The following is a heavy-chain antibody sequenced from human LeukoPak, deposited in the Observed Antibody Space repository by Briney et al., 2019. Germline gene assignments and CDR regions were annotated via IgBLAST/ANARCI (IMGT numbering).Heavy chain of an antibody. Sequence: GGSLRLSCAASGFTFSSYAMHWVPQAPDKGLECVAVISYDGSYKYHADSVKGRFTISRDNSKNTLYMQMNSLRAEDTAVYYCARGISMVRGVIPSYNWFDPWGQGTLVTVSS. CDR3: ARGISMVRGVIPSYNWFDP. CDR2: ISYDGSYK. J-gene: IGHJ5*02. CDR1: GFTFSSYA. D-gene: IGHD3-10*01. V-gene: IGHV3-30-3*01.